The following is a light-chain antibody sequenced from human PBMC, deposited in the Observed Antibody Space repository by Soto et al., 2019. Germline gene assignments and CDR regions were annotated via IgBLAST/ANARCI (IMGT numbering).Light chain of an antibody. Sequence: QTVVTQEPSFSVSPGGTVTLTCGLSSGSVSTSYYPSWYQQTPGQAPRTLIYSTNTRSSGVPDRFSGSILGNKAALTITGAQADVESDYYCVLYMGSGTSFGGGTKVTVL. CDR1: SGSVSTSYY. J-gene: IGLJ2*01. V-gene: IGLV8-61*01. CDR2: STN. CDR3: VLYMGSGTS.